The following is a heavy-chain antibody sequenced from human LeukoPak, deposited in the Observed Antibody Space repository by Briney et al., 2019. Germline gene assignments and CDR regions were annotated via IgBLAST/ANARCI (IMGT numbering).Heavy chain of an antibody. D-gene: IGHD3-3*01. CDR1: GGSISTTSYY. J-gene: IGHJ4*02. Sequence: SETLSLTRSVSGGSISTTSYYWAWIRQPPGKGLEWIATIHYGVTSHYNPSLESRVTISVDTSKNHFSLLLRSVTATDTALYYCARVYDFWSGNHGAYFDYWGQGTLVSVSS. CDR3: ARVYDFWSGNHGAYFDY. V-gene: IGHV4-39*02. CDR2: IHYGVTS.